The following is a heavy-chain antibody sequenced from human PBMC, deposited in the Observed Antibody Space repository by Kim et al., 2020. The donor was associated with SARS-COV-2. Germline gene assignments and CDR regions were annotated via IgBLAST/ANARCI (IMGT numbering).Heavy chain of an antibody. Sequence: YAVAVKSRLTLNPDTSNDQFSLQLNSVTPEDTAVYYCARDQGSSWTYFDYWGQGTLVTVSS. J-gene: IGHJ4*02. D-gene: IGHD6-13*01. CDR3: ARDQGSSWTYFDY. V-gene: IGHV6-1*01.